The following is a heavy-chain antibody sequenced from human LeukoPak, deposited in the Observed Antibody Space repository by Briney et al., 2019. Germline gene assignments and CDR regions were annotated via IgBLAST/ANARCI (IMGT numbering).Heavy chain of an antibody. CDR2: IYYSGST. CDR1: GGSISSGGYY. CDR3: ANYDSTGAWGY. V-gene: IGHV4-31*03. J-gene: IGHJ4*02. D-gene: IGHD3-22*01. Sequence: SETLSLTCTVSGGSISSGGYYWSWIRQHPGKGLEWIGYIYYSGSTYYNPSLKSRVTISVDTSKNQSSLKLSSVTAADTAVYYCANYDSTGAWGYWGQGTLVTVSS.